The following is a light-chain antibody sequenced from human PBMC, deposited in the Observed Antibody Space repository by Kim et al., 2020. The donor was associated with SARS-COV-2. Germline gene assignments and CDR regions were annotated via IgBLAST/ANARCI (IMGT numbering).Light chain of an antibody. V-gene: IGLV2-14*03. CDR1: SSDIVAFNY. CDR3: SSYTNANTRL. CDR2: DVS. J-gene: IGLJ1*01. Sequence: GQSITISCTGTSSDIVAFNYVSWFQQHPGKAPKLLIYDVSQRPSGISNRFSGSTSGYTASLTISGLQAEDEADHYCSSYTNANTRLFGPGTKVTVL.